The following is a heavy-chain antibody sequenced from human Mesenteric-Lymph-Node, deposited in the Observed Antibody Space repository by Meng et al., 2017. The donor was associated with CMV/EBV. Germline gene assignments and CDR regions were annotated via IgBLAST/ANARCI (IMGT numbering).Heavy chain of an antibody. CDR2: IRYDGSNK. CDR1: GFTFSSYG. V-gene: IGHV3-30*02. Sequence: LKISCAASGFTFSSYGMHWVRQAPGKGLEWVAFIRYDGSNKYYADSVKGRFTISRDNSKNTLYLQMNSLRAEDTAVYYCARDRVNRYYYYGMDVWGQGTTVTVSS. J-gene: IGHJ6*02. D-gene: IGHD1-14*01. CDR3: ARDRVNRYYYYGMDV.